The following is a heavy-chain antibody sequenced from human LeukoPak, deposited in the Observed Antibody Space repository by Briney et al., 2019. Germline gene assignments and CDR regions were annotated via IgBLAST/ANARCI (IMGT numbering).Heavy chain of an antibody. D-gene: IGHD5-24*01. CDR3: ARSMATVNSY. V-gene: IGHV3-7*01. J-gene: IGHJ4*02. CDR2: IKQDGSER. Sequence: GGSLRLSCAASGFNFNSYWMNWVRQAPGKGLEWVASIKQDGSERHYVGSVRGRFTISRDNAKSSLYLQMNSMRAEDTAVYYCARSMATVNSYWGQGILVTVSS. CDR1: GFNFNSYW.